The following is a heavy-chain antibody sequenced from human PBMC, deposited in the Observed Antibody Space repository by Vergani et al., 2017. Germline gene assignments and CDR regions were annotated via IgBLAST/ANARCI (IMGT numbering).Heavy chain of an antibody. Sequence: QVQLQESGPGLVKPSETLSLTCTVSGGSISSYYWSWIRQPPGKGLEWIGYIYYSGSTNYNPSLKSRVTISVDTSKNQFSLKLSSVTAADTAVYYCARDLPYYDILTGCKVAQYFDLWGRGTLVTVSS. J-gene: IGHJ2*01. V-gene: IGHV4-59*01. D-gene: IGHD3-9*01. CDR3: ARDLPYYDILTGCKVAQYFDL. CDR2: IYYSGST. CDR1: GGSISSYY.